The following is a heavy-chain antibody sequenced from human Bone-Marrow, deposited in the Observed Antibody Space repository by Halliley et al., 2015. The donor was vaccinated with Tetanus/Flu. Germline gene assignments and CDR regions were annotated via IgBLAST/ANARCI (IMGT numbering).Heavy chain of an antibody. V-gene: IGHV3-33*04. Sequence: AVSWDDGNNEYYADSVKGRFSISRDRSKNTLHLHMNSLRVDDTAVYYCAREKSDSGHWTRLDYWGQGTLVTVSS. CDR2: SWDDGNNE. D-gene: IGHD1-1*01. CDR3: AREKSDSGHWTRLDY. J-gene: IGHJ4*02.